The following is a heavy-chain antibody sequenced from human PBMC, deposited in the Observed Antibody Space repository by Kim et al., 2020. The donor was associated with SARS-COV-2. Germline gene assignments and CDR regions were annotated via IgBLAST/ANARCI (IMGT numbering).Heavy chain of an antibody. D-gene: IGHD3-3*01. Sequence: GGSLRLSCAASGFAFSNYAMSWVRQAPGKGLEWVSAMSGMSDSGGTTYYADSVKGRFTVSRDNSKNTLYLQMNSLRAEDTAIYYCTNGGVDTNYHYFDYWGQGTLVTVSS. CDR1: GFAFSNYA. J-gene: IGHJ4*02. V-gene: IGHV3-23*01. CDR2: MSGMSDSGGTT. CDR3: TNGGVDTNYHYFDY.